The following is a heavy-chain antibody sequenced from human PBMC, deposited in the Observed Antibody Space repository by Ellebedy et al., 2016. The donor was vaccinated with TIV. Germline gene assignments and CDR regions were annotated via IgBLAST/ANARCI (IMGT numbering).Heavy chain of an antibody. CDR2: IYYSGST. CDR3: AAVKVSTNWFDP. V-gene: IGHV4-39*07. Sequence: MPGGSLRLSCTVSGGSISSSSYYWGWIRQPPGKGLEWIGNIYYSGSTYYNPSLKSRVTISLDTSKNQFSLKLSSVTAADTAMYYCAAVKVSTNWFDPWGQGTLVTVSS. CDR1: GGSISSSSYY. D-gene: IGHD3-16*02. J-gene: IGHJ5*02.